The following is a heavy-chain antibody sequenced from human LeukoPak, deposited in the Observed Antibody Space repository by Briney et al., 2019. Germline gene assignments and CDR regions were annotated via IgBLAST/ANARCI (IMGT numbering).Heavy chain of an antibody. CDR1: GQTFSSYY. V-gene: IGHV4-34*01. CDR3: ATDNWFDP. Sequence: SETLSLTCGVYGQTFSSYYWSWIRQPPGKGLEWIGEIDHSGITRHTPSLKSRVTISVDTSKNQFSLKLTSVTAADTAVYYCATDNWFDPWSQGTLVTVSS. CDR2: IDHSGIT. J-gene: IGHJ5*02.